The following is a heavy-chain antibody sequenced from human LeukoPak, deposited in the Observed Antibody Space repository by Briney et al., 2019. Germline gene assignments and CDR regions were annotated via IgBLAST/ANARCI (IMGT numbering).Heavy chain of an antibody. Sequence: ASVKVSCRASGYTFTNYGISWVRQAPGQGLEWMGWISAYSGNTNYAQNLQGRVTMTTDTSTSTAYMELRSLRSDDTAVYYCARAPDDYDFWSGPFDYWGRGTLVTVSS. CDR3: ARAPDDYDFWSGPFDY. V-gene: IGHV1-18*01. J-gene: IGHJ4*02. D-gene: IGHD3-3*01. CDR1: GYTFTNYG. CDR2: ISAYSGNT.